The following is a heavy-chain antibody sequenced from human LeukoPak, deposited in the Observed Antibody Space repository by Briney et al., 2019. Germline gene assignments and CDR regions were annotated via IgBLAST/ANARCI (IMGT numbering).Heavy chain of an antibody. CDR2: IYYSGST. J-gene: IGHJ4*02. CDR3: ARLDTAMVWGLDY. V-gene: IGHV4-59*01. D-gene: IGHD5-18*01. CDR1: GGSISSYY. Sequence: SETLSLTCTVSGGSISSYYWSWIRQPPGKGLEWIGYIYYSGSTNYNPSLKSRVTISVDTSKNQFSLKLSSMTAADTAVYYCARLDTAMVWGLDYWGQGTLVTVSS.